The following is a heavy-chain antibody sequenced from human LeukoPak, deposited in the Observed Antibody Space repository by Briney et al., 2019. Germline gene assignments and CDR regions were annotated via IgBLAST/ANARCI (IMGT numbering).Heavy chain of an antibody. J-gene: IGHJ4*02. CDR2: ISSSSSYI. CDR3: ARASYDSSGYSSY. Sequence: PGGSLRLSCAASGFTFSSYSMNWVRQAPGKGLEWVSSISSSSSYIYHADSVKGRFTISRDNAKNSLYLQMNSLRAEDTAVYYCARASYDSSGYSSYWGQGTLVTVSS. V-gene: IGHV3-21*01. D-gene: IGHD3-22*01. CDR1: GFTFSSYS.